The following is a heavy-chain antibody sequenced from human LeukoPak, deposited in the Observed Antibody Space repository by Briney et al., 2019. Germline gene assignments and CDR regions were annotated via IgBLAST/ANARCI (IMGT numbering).Heavy chain of an antibody. Sequence: GGSLRLSCAASGFTFSSYAMHWVRQAPGKGLEWVSVIYSGGSTYYADSVKGRFTISRDNSKNTLYLQMNSLRAEDTAVYYCARDRSSSWPDAFDIWGQGTMVTVSS. J-gene: IGHJ3*02. CDR2: IYSGGST. CDR1: GFTFSSYA. V-gene: IGHV3-66*01. D-gene: IGHD6-13*01. CDR3: ARDRSSSWPDAFDI.